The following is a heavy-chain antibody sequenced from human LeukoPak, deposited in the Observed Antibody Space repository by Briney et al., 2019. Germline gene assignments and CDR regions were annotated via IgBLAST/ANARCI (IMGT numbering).Heavy chain of an antibody. CDR3: ARGREYYFDY. Sequence: GGSLRLSCAASGFALSDYYMSWIRQAPGKGLEWVSYISSSSIYTNYADSVKGRFTISRDNAKNSLYLQMNSLRAEDTAVYYCARGREYYFDYWGQGTLVTVSS. V-gene: IGHV3-11*06. CDR2: ISSSSIYT. J-gene: IGHJ4*02. CDR1: GFALSDYY.